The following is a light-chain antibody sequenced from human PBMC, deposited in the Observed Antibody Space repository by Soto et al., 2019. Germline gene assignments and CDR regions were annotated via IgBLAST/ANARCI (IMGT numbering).Light chain of an antibody. J-gene: IGKJ4*01. Sequence: EIVLTQSPGTLSLSPGERATLSCRASQSVSSSYLAWYQQKPGQAPRLLIYGASSRATGIPDRFSGSGSGTDFTLTIIRLEPEDFAVYYCQQYGSSPRTFGGGTKVAIK. CDR3: QQYGSSPRT. CDR2: GAS. CDR1: QSVSSSY. V-gene: IGKV3-20*01.